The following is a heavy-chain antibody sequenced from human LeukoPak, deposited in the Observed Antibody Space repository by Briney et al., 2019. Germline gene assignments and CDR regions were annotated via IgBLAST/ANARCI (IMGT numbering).Heavy chain of an antibody. D-gene: IGHD3-9*01. Sequence: GGSLRLSCAASGFTFSSYGVSWVRQAPGKGLEWVSGISGSGHRTYYADSVKGRFTISRDNSKSTLYLQMNSLRAEDTAVYYCARGAEHYDILTGYYTGMEAFYCDYWGQGTLVTVSS. J-gene: IGHJ4*02. CDR2: ISGSGHRT. CDR3: ARGAEHYDILTGYYTGMEAFYCDY. CDR1: GFTFSSYG. V-gene: IGHV3-23*01.